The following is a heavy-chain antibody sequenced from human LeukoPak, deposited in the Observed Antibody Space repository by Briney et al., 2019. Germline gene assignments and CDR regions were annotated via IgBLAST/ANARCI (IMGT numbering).Heavy chain of an antibody. CDR1: GGSISSSSYY. CDR2: IYYSGST. J-gene: IGHJ5*02. D-gene: IGHD3-3*01. V-gene: IGHV4-39*01. CDR3: ARAYDFWSGSNWFDH. Sequence: SETLSLTCTVSGGSISSSSYYWGWIRQPPGKGLEWIGSIYYSGSTYYNPSLKSRVTISVDTSKNQFSLKLSSVTAADTAVYYCARAYDFWSGSNWFDHWGQGTLVTVSS.